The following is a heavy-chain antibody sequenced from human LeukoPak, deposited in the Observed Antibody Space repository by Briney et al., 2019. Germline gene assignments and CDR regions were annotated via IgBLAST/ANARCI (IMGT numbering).Heavy chain of an antibody. V-gene: IGHV1-2*02. Sequence: ASVKVSCKASGYTFTGYYMHWVRQAPGQGLEWMGWINPNSGGTNYAQKFQGRVTKTRDTSISTAYMELSRLRSDDTAVYYCARGGYSSGWYYDYWGQGTLVTVSS. J-gene: IGHJ4*02. CDR3: ARGGYSSGWYYDY. CDR2: INPNSGGT. D-gene: IGHD6-19*01. CDR1: GYTFTGYY.